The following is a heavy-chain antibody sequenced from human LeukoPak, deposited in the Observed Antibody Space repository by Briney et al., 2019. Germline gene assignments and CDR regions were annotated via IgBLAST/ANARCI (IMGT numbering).Heavy chain of an antibody. CDR1: GYTFTSYG. Sequence: ASVKVSCKASGYTFTSYGITWVRQAPGQGLEWMGWISAYNDNTNSARKFQGRVTMTTDTSTSTAYMELRSLRSDDTAVYYCARVDYYDFWSGYFYGMDVWGQGITVTVSS. J-gene: IGHJ6*02. V-gene: IGHV1-18*01. D-gene: IGHD3-3*01. CDR3: ARVDYYDFWSGYFYGMDV. CDR2: ISAYNDNT.